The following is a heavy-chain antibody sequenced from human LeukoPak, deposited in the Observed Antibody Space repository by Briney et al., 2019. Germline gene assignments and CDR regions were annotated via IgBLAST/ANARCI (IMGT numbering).Heavy chain of an antibody. Sequence: PGGSLRLSCAASGFTFSSYGMHWVRQAPGKGLEWVAFIGYDGSNKYTADSARGRFTLSRDNSKDTLYLQMNSLRAEDTAVYYCAKRGGTTVTTSNFHMDVWGKGTTVTGSS. CDR3: AKRGGTTVTTSNFHMDV. J-gene: IGHJ6*03. V-gene: IGHV3-30*02. CDR2: IGYDGSNK. D-gene: IGHD4-17*01. CDR1: GFTFSSYG.